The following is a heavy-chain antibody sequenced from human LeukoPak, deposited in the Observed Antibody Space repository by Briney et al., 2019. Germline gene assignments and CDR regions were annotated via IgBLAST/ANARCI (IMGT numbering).Heavy chain of an antibody. V-gene: IGHV1-3*01. CDR2: INAGNGNT. J-gene: IGHJ4*02. CDR3: ARALVGQQLAFDY. CDR1: GYTFTSYA. Sequence: GASVKVSCKASGYTFTSYAMHWVRQAPGQRLEWMGWINAGNGNTKYSQKFQGRVTIIRDTSASTAYMELSSLRSEDTAVYYCARALVGQQLAFDYWGQGTLVTVSS. D-gene: IGHD6-13*01.